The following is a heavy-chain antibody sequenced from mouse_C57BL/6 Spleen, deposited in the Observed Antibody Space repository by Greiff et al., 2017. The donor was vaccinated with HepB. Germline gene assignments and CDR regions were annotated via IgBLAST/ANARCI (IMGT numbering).Heavy chain of an antibody. J-gene: IGHJ3*01. CDR1: GYTFTSYW. D-gene: IGHD1-1*01. V-gene: IGHV1-64*01. Sequence: QVQLQQPGAELVKPGASVKLSCKASGYTFTSYWMHWVKQRPGQGLEWIGMIHPNSGSTNYNEKFKSKATLTVDKSSSTAYMQLSSLTSEDSAVYYCARWGGSSSFAYGGQGTLVTVSA. CDR2: IHPNSGST. CDR3: ARWGGSSSFAY.